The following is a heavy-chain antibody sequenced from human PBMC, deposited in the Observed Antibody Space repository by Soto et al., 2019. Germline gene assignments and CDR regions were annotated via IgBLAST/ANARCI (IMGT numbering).Heavy chain of an antibody. CDR2: ISYDGSNK. J-gene: IGHJ4*02. CDR1: GFTFSSYG. V-gene: IGHV3-30*18. D-gene: IGHD2-2*01. CDR3: AKSLVPAAFFRFDY. Sequence: GGSLRLSCAASGFTFSSYGMHWVRQAPGKGLEWVAVISYDGSNKYYADSVKGRFTISRDNSKNTLYLQMNSLRAEDTSVYYCAKSLVPAAFFRFDYWGQGTLVTVSS.